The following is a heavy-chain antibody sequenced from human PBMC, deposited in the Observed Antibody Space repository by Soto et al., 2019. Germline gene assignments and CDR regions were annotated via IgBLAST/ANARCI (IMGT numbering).Heavy chain of an antibody. D-gene: IGHD5-18*01. V-gene: IGHV3-30*03. J-gene: IGHJ4*02. Sequence: GGSLRLSCAASGFTFSNYDMHWVRQAPGKGLEWLALISYDGSDKNYADSVKGRFTISRENAKNSLYLQMNSLRAGDTAVYYCARVPKGQLWTFDYWGQGTLVTVSS. CDR1: GFTFSNYD. CDR2: ISYDGSDK. CDR3: ARVPKGQLWTFDY.